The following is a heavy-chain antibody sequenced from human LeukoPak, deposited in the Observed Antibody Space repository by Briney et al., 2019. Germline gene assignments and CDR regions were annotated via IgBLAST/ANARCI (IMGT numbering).Heavy chain of an antibody. CDR2: IYYSGST. V-gene: IGHV4-39*07. CDR3: AREGAYRTYGDYSPFDF. J-gene: IGHJ5*01. Sequence: SDTLSLTCTVSGGSISSSSYYWGWIRQPPGKGLEWIGSIYYSGSTYYNPSLKSRVTISLDTSKNQFSLRLNSVTAADTAVYYCAREGAYRTYGDYSPFDFWGQGTLVTVSS. CDR1: GGSISSSSYY. D-gene: IGHD4-17*01.